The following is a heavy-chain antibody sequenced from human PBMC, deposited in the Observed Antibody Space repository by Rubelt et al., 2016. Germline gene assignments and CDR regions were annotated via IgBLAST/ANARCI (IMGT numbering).Heavy chain of an antibody. CDR1: GFSFSSSG. D-gene: IGHD3-3*01. V-gene: IGHV3-30*03. J-gene: IGHJ4*02. CDR2: ISYDGSNK. Sequence: VPLVESGGGVAQPGRSLRLSCAASGFSFSSSGMHWVRQAPGKGLEWVAVISYDGSNKYHADSVKGRFTISRDNSKNTLSLQMNSLRVEDTAVYYCAMPGGGGYDRWSGGEHWGQGTQVTVSS. CDR3: AMPGGGGYDRWSGGEH.